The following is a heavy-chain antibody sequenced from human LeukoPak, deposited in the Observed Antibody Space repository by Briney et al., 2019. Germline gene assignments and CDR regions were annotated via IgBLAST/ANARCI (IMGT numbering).Heavy chain of an antibody. CDR1: GFTFSSYA. Sequence: GGSLRLSCAASGFTFSSYAMHWVRQAPGKGLEWVAVISYDGSNKYYADSVKGRFSISRDNSRNTQNLQMSSLRVEDTAVYYCTRETGSAVGSTDFDYWGQGTLVTVSS. J-gene: IGHJ4*02. CDR3: TRETGSAVGSTDFDY. V-gene: IGHV3-30-3*01. D-gene: IGHD4-17*01. CDR2: ISYDGSNK.